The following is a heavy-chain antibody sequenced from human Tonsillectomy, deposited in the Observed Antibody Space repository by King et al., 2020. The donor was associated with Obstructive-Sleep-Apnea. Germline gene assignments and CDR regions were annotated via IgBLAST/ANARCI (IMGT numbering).Heavy chain of an antibody. V-gene: IGHV4-59*01. Sequence: QVQLQESGPGLVKPSETLSLTCTVSGGSISSYYWSWIRQPPGKGLEWIGYIYYSGSTNYNPSLKSRVTISVDTSKNQFSLKLSSVTAADTAVYYCARDVGFGSYYFGYWGQGTLVTVSS. J-gene: IGHJ4*02. D-gene: IGHD1-26*01. CDR2: IYYSGST. CDR1: GGSISSYY. CDR3: ARDVGFGSYYFGY.